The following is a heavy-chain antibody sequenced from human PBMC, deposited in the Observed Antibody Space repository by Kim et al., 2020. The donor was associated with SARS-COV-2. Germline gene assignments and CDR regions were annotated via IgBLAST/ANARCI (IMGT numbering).Heavy chain of an antibody. CDR1: GFTFTGHA. D-gene: IGHD2-21*01. CDR3: MKGGWGWIWDH. CDR2: IDGSDGTT. Sequence: GGSLRLSCTTSGFTFTGHAMSWVRQAPGKGLEWVSSIDGSDGTTYYVDSVRGRFTISRDDSKNTLYLQMSALRGGDTAVYYCMKGGWGWIWDHWGQGTLV. V-gene: IGHV3-23*01. J-gene: IGHJ4*02.